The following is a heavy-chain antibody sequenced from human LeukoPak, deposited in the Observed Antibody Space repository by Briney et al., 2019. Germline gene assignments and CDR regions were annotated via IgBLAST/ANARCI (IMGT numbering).Heavy chain of an antibody. CDR1: GFSFSTYW. D-gene: IGHD4-11*01. V-gene: IGHV3-74*01. CDR2: INPDGSTS. Sequence: PGGSLRLSCAASGFSFSTYWMHWVRQAPGKGLVWVARINPDGSTSSYADSVKGRFTISRDNAKNTLYLQMNSLRAEDTAVYYCASAPYDYSNYDYGMDVWGQGTTVTVSS. CDR3: ASAPYDYSNYDYGMDV. J-gene: IGHJ6*02.